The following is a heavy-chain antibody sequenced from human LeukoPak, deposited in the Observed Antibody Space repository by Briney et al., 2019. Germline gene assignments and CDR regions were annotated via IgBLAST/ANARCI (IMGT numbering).Heavy chain of an antibody. V-gene: IGHV3-23*01. CDR2: ISDSGGST. Sequence: PGGSLRLSCAASGFTFNSYAMSWVRQAPGKGLEWVSVISDSGGSTYYADSVKGRFTISRDNSKNTLFLQMNSLRAEDTAVYFCAKDARRTSGWYFFDYWGQGTLVTVSS. CDR3: AKDARRTSGWYFFDY. CDR1: GFTFNSYA. J-gene: IGHJ4*02. D-gene: IGHD6-19*01.